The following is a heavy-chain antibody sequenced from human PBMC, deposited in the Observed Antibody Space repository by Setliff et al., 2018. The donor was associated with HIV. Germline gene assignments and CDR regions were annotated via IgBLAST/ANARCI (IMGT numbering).Heavy chain of an antibody. J-gene: IGHJ4*02. Sequence: SETLSLTCSVSGYSISNGYYWGWFRQSPGKGLEWIATIYQTGSIYYNPSLQNRVALLLDMSKNQFSLKLSSATAADTAVYYCARQAWHSGRNGYFVDYWGQGMLVTVSS. CDR2: IYQTGSI. CDR1: GYSISNGYY. V-gene: IGHV4-38-2*02. D-gene: IGHD3-22*01. CDR3: ARQAWHSGRNGYFVDY.